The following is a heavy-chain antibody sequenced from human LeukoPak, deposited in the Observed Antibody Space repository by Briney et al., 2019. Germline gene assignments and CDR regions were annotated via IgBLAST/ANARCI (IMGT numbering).Heavy chain of an antibody. CDR3: ARRYCSGGSCYAGWYYYYSKHV. CDR1: GGTFSGYY. J-gene: IGHJ6*03. D-gene: IGHD2-15*01. Sequence: SATLSVTCAVYGGTFSGYYWSWIRQPPGKRLEWIGEINHSGGTNYNPSLKSRVTISVDTSKNQFSLKLSSVTAADTAVYYCARRYCSGGSCYAGWYYYYSKHVWGKGTTVTVFS. V-gene: IGHV4-34*01. CDR2: INHSGGT.